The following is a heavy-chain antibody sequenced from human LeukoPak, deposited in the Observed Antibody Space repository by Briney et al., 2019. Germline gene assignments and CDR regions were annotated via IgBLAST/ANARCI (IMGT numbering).Heavy chain of an antibody. V-gene: IGHV4-61*10. CDR1: GGSISSGSYY. D-gene: IGHD3-9*01. CDR3: ARVGYDILTGYYPFDY. J-gene: IGHJ4*02. Sequence: SETLSLTCTVSGGSISSGSYYWSWIRQPAGKGLEWIGYIYYSGSTNYNPSLKSRVTISVDTSKNQFSLKLSSVTAADTAVYYCARVGYDILTGYYPFDYWGQGTLVTVSS. CDR2: IYYSGST.